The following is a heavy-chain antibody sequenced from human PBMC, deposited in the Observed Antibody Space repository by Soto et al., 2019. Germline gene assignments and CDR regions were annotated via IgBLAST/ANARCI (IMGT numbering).Heavy chain of an antibody. J-gene: IGHJ6*02. CDR1: GFTFSTYV. CDR2: ISGSGGST. V-gene: IGHV3-23*01. D-gene: IGHD2-2*01. CDR3: AKGGYCSTTSCYLPYNYYGMDV. Sequence: EVQLLESGGGLAQPEGSLRLSCAASGFTFSTYVMTWVRQAPGKGLEWVSTISGSGGSTYYADSVKGRFTISRDNSKNTLYLQMKSLRADDTAVYYCAKGGYCSTTSCYLPYNYYGMDVWGQGTTVTVSS.